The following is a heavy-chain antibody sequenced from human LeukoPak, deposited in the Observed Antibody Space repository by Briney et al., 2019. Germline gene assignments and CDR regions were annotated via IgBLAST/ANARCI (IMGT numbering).Heavy chain of an antibody. Sequence: SETLSLTCGVYGGSFSSYYWSWIRQPPGKGLEWIGYIYYSGSSNYNPSLKSRVTISVGTSKNQFSLKLSSVTAADTAVYYCAIWGAVAQDYWGQGTLVTVSS. CDR2: IYYSGSS. J-gene: IGHJ4*02. CDR1: GGSFSSYY. V-gene: IGHV4-59*08. D-gene: IGHD6-19*01. CDR3: AIWGAVAQDY.